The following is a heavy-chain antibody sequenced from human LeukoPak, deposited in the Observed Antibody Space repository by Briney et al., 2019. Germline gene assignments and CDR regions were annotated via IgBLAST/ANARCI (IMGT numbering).Heavy chain of an antibody. J-gene: IGHJ5*02. D-gene: IGHD3-3*01. V-gene: IGHV4-39*07. CDR1: GGSISSSSYY. CDR3: ARGTVRKHYDFWSGSRNWFDP. Sequence: SETLSLTCTVSGGSISSSSYYWGWIRQPPGKGLEWIGSIYYSGSTYYNPSLKSRVTISVDTSKNQFSLKLSSVTAADTAVYYCARGTVRKHYDFWSGSRNWFDPWGQGTLVTVSS. CDR2: IYYSGST.